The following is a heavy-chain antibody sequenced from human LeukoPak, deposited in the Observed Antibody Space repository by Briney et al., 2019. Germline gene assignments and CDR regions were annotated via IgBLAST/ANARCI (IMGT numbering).Heavy chain of an antibody. CDR2: ISSSSSYI. Sequence: GGSLRLSCAASGFTFSSYSMNWVRQAPGKGLEWVSSISSSSSYIYHADSVKGRFTISRDNAKNSLYLQMNSLRAEDTAVYYCASQQEMVGYSYGGDIWGQGTMVTVSS. J-gene: IGHJ3*02. V-gene: IGHV3-21*01. CDR3: ASQQEMVGYSYGGDI. CDR1: GFTFSSYS. D-gene: IGHD5-18*01.